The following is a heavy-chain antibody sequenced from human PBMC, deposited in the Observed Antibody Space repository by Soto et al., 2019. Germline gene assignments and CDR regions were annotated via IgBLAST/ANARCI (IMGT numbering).Heavy chain of an antibody. J-gene: IGHJ4*02. D-gene: IGHD2-15*01. V-gene: IGHV3-15*04. CDR2: IDNLAHGGTT. Sequence: EVQLVESGGGLVEPGGSLRLSCAASGFTFTNAWVNWVRQAPGRGLEWVGRIDNLAHGGTTDYAAPVKGRFTVSRDDSKNTLYLQMNRLKIEDTAMYYCTSGYCSGGACDSVLYWGLGTLVTVSS. CDR1: GFTFTNAW. CDR3: TSGYCSGGACDSVLY.